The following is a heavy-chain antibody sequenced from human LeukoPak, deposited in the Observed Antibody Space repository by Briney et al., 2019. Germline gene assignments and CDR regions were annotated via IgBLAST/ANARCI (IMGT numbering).Heavy chain of an antibody. Sequence: SETLSLTCTVSGGSISSSSYYWGWIRQPPGKGLEWIGSIYYSGSTYYNPSLKSRVTISVDTSKNQFSLKLSSVTAADTAVYYCARRGSSWFRRGQGTLVTVSS. J-gene: IGHJ4*02. V-gene: IGHV4-39*01. CDR1: GGSISSSSYY. CDR3: ARRGSSWFR. D-gene: IGHD6-13*01. CDR2: IYYSGST.